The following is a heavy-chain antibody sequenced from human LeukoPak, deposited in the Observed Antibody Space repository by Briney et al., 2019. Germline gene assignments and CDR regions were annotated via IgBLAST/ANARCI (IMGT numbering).Heavy chain of an antibody. Sequence: TSSETLSLTCTVSGYSISSGYYWGWIRQPPGKGLEWIGSIYHSGSTYYNPSLKSRVTISVDTSKNQFSLRLRSVTAADTAVYYCARGRYCGGDCYSRAFDIWGQGTMVTVSS. V-gene: IGHV4-38-2*02. D-gene: IGHD2-21*02. J-gene: IGHJ3*02. CDR2: IYHSGST. CDR3: ARGRYCGGDCYSRAFDI. CDR1: GYSISSGYY.